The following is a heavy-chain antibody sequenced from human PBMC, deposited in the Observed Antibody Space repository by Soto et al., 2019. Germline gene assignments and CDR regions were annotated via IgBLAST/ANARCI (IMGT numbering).Heavy chain of an antibody. V-gene: IGHV3-7*03. CDR1: GFTFSDYL. Sequence: PGGSLRLFCAASGFTFSDYLMTWVRQAPGKGLEWVATIKQDGNEKYYADSVKGRFTISRDNSKNTLYLQMNSLRAEDTAVYYCAKALPGDYGAFDIWGQGTMVTVSS. D-gene: IGHD4-17*01. CDR2: IKQDGNEK. J-gene: IGHJ3*02. CDR3: AKALPGDYGAFDI.